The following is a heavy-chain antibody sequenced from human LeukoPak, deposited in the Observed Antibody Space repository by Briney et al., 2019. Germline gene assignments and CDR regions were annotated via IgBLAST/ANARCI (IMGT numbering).Heavy chain of an antibody. D-gene: IGHD3-22*01. CDR1: GGSISSYY. Sequence: SETLSLTCTVSGGSISSYYWCWIRQPPGKGLEWIGYIYYSGSTNYNPSLKSRVTISVDTSKNQFSLKLSSVTAADTAVYYCARHAYYYDSSGYLLDYWGQGTLVTVSS. J-gene: IGHJ4*02. CDR3: ARHAYYYDSSGYLLDY. CDR2: IYYSGST. V-gene: IGHV4-59*08.